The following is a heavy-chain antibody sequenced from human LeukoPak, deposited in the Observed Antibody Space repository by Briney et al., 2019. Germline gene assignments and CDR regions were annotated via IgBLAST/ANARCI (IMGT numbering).Heavy chain of an antibody. J-gene: IGHJ4*02. CDR3: ARALVDGYKELGY. CDR1: GYTFTTYG. D-gene: IGHD5-24*01. Sequence: ASVKVSCKASGYTFTTYGITWVRQAPGRGLEWMGWISAYNGNTNYAQRLQGRVTMTTDTSTSTAYMELRSLRSDDTAVYYCARALVDGYKELGYWGQGTLVTVSS. CDR2: ISAYNGNT. V-gene: IGHV1-18*01.